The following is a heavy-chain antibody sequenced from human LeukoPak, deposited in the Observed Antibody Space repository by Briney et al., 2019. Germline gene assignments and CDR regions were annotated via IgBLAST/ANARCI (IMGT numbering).Heavy chain of an antibody. CDR1: GFTFSSYE. CDR2: ISGSGSTI. D-gene: IGHD3-16*01. J-gene: IGHJ4*02. CDR3: SRDLMPGGTTLYYFDY. V-gene: IGHV3-48*03. Sequence: PGGSLRLSCAASGFTFSSYEMNWVRQAPGKGLEWVSCISGSGSTIYYADSVRGRFTISRDNAKNSLYLQMNSLRAEDTAVYYWSRDLMPGGTTLYYFDYWGQGTLVTVSS.